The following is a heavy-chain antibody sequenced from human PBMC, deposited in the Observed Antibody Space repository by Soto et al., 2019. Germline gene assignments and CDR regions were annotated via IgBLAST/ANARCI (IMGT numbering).Heavy chain of an antibody. CDR3: ARDRGVAPPVAGNTHYYYYMDV. CDR1: GYSFTNYG. Sequence: QDQLVQSGVEVKKPGASVKVSCKASGYSFTNYGITWVRQAPGQGFEWMGWISAYNGNTKYAQKLTCRVTMTIDASTSTAYLELRSLTSDDTAVYYCARDRGVAPPVAGNTHYYYYMDVWGKGTTVTVSS. J-gene: IGHJ6*03. CDR2: ISAYNGNT. D-gene: IGHD6-19*01. V-gene: IGHV1-18*01.